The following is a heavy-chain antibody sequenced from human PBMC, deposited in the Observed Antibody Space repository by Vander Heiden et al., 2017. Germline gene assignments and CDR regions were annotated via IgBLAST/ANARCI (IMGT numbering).Heavy chain of an antibody. D-gene: IGHD5-18*01. V-gene: IGHV3-23*01. CDR1: GFTFSSYA. CDR3: AKGEGLGYSYGDYYYGMDV. J-gene: IGHJ6*02. CDR2: ISGSGGST. Sequence: EVQLLESGGGLVQPGGSLRLSCAASGFTFSSYAMGWVRQAPGKGLEWVSAISGSGGSTYYADSVKGRVTISRDNSKNTLYLQMNSLRAEDTAVYYCAKGEGLGYSYGDYYYGMDVWGQGTTVTVSS.